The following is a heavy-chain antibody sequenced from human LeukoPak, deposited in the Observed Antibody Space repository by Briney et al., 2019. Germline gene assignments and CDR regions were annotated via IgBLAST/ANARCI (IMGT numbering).Heavy chain of an antibody. J-gene: IGHJ5*02. CDR3: ARELTTVTSGWFDP. CDR2: ISSSSSYI. V-gene: IGHV3-21*01. CDR1: GFTFSSYS. Sequence: PGGSLRLSCAASGFTFSSYSMNWVRQAPGKGLEWVSSISSSSSYIYYADSVKGRFTISRDNAKNSLYLQMNSLRAEDTAVYYCARELTTVTSGWFDPWGQGTLVTVSS. D-gene: IGHD4-17*01.